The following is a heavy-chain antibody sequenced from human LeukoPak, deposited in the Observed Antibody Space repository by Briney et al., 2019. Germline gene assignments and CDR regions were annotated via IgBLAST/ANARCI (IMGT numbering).Heavy chain of an antibody. D-gene: IGHD6-13*01. J-gene: IGHJ5*02. CDR1: VYTFTSYY. CDR2: INPSGGST. CDR3: ARSPSGVGIANWFDP. V-gene: IGHV1-46*01. Sequence: ASVKVSCKASVYTFTSYYMHWVRQAPGQGLEWMGIINPSGGSTSYGQKFQGRVTMTRDTSTSTVYMELSSLTSEYTAVYYCARSPSGVGIANWFDPWGQGTLVTVSS.